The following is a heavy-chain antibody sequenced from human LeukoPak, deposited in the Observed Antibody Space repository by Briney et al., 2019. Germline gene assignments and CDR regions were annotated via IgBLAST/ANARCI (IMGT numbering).Heavy chain of an antibody. CDR1: GFTFSSYG. V-gene: IGHV3-30*02. Sequence: GGSLRLSCAASGFTFSSYGMHWVRQAPGKGLEWVAFIRYDGSNKYYADSVKGRFTISRDNSKNTLSLQMNSLRAEDTAVYYCARDNPGGIVVPAAPEDYWGQGTLVTVSS. D-gene: IGHD2-2*01. CDR2: IRYDGSNK. CDR3: ARDNPGGIVVPAAPEDY. J-gene: IGHJ4*02.